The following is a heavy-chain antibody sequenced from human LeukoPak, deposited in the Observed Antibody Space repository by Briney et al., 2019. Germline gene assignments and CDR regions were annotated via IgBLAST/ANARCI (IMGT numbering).Heavy chain of an antibody. Sequence: PGGSLRLSCAASGFTFSTYSMNWVRQAPGKTLEWVSSISSGGRHTYYADSVKGRFTISRDNAKNSLFLHINSLRADDTAVYYCARESFDSWGQGVLVIVSS. V-gene: IGHV3-21*01. CDR1: GFTFSTYS. CDR3: ARESFDS. J-gene: IGHJ5*01. CDR2: ISSGGRHT.